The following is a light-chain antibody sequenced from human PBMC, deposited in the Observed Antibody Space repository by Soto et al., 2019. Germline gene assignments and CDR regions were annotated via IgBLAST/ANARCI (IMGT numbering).Light chain of an antibody. CDR3: QASGFT. CDR2: GAS. J-gene: IGKJ3*01. Sequence: EIMMTQSPATLSVSPGERATLSCRASQSVSTNLAWYQQKPGQAPRLLIYGASTRATGIPARFSGSGSGTEFTLTISTLQSEDFEVYYCQASGFTFGPGTKVDIK. CDR1: QSVSTN. V-gene: IGKV3-15*01.